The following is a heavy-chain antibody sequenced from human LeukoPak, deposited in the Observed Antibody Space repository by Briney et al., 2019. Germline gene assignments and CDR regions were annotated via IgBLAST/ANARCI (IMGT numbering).Heavy chain of an antibody. Sequence: SETLSLTYSVSGGSISSYYWSWIRQPPGKGLEWIGYIYYSGSTNYNPSLKSRVTMSVDTSKNQFSLKLSSVTAADTAVYYCVLGGHDAFDIWGQGTMVTVSS. CDR2: IYYSGST. V-gene: IGHV4-59*01. CDR3: VLGGHDAFDI. D-gene: IGHD2-15*01. J-gene: IGHJ3*02. CDR1: GGSISSYY.